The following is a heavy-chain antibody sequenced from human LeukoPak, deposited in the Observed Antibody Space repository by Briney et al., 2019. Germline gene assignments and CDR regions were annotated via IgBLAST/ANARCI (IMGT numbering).Heavy chain of an antibody. CDR3: TKVRSGSSNWALRVFDY. J-gene: IGHJ4*02. CDR2: VSPGGGTT. Sequence: PGGSLRLSCAVSGLTFNNEAMGWVRQLRGGGLEWVSTVSPGGGTTYYAESMKGRFTISRDNSKSTLYLEMKSLRVEDTAVYYCTKVRSGSSNWALRVFDYWGQGALVTVSS. D-gene: IGHD4-11*01. CDR1: GLTFNNEA. V-gene: IGHV3-23*01.